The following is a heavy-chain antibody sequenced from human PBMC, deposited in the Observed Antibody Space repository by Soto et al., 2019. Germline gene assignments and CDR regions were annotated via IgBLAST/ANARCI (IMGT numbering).Heavy chain of an antibody. V-gene: IGHV4-31*03. Sequence: QVQLQESGPGLVKPSQTLSLTCTVSGGSISSGGYYWSWIRQHPGKGLEWIGYIYYSGSTYYNPSLQSRVTISVDTSKNQFSLKLSSVTAADTAVYYCAGGGDFWGGGYYYYYGMDVWGQGTTVTVSS. J-gene: IGHJ6*02. CDR3: AGGGDFWGGGYYYYYGMDV. CDR2: IYYSGST. D-gene: IGHD3-16*01. CDR1: GGSISSGGYY.